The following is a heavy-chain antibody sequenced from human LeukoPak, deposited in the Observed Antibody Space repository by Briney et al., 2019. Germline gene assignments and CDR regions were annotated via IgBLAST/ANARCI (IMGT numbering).Heavy chain of an antibody. CDR3: ARDRQLGV. V-gene: IGHV1-18*01. J-gene: IGHJ6*02. CDR2: ISPYNGNT. CDR1: GYTFTNYG. Sequence: ASVKVSCKASGYTFTNYGVTWVRQAPGQGLEWMGWISPYNGNTNYAQNFQGRVTMTTDTSTSTAFMELRGLTSDDTAVYYCARDRQLGVWGQGTAVTVSS. D-gene: IGHD6-13*01.